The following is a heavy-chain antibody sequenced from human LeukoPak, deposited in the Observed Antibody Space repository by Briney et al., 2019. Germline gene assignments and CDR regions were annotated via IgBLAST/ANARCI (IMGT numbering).Heavy chain of an antibody. CDR2: INPSGGST. J-gene: IGHJ4*02. V-gene: IGHV1-46*01. CDR3: ARVEGARTGYSFDY. D-gene: IGHD3/OR15-3a*01. Sequence: ASVKVSCKASGYTFRIHYMHWVRQPPGQGLEWMGIINPSGGSTTYAQKFQGRLTMTSDTSSSTVYMELSSLRSDDTAVYYCARVEGARTGYSFDYWGQGTLVTVST. CDR1: GYTFRIHY.